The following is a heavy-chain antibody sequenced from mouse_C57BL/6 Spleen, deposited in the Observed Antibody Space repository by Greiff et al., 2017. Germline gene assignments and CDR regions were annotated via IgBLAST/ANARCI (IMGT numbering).Heavy chain of an antibody. CDR2: IIYDGSST. V-gene: IGHV5-16*01. D-gene: IGHD2-5*01. CDR3: ARNYYSNYGYFDV. CDR1: GFTFSDYY. J-gene: IGHJ1*03. Sequence: EVKLMESEGGLVQPGSSMKLSCTASGFTFSDYYMAWVRQVPEKGLEWVANIIYDGSSTYYLDSLKSRFIISRDNAKNILYLQMSSLKSEDTATYYCARNYYSNYGYFDVWGTGTTVTVSS.